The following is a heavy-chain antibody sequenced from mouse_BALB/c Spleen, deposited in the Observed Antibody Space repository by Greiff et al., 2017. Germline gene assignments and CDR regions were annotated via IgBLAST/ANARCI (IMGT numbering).Heavy chain of an antibody. CDR2: IWGGGST. CDR3: AKHSYYRYDGDAMDY. J-gene: IGHJ4*01. V-gene: IGHV2-6-5*01. Sequence: VMLVESGPGLVAPSQSLSITCTVSGFSLTDYGVSWIRQPPGKGLEWLGVIWGGGSTYYNSALKSRLSISKDNSKSQVFLKMNSLQTDDTAMYYCAKHSYYRYDGDAMDYWGQGTSVTVSS. CDR1: GFSLTDYG. D-gene: IGHD2-14*01.